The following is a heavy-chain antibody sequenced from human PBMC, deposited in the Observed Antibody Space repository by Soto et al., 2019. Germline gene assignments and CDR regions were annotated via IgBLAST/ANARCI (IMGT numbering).Heavy chain of an antibody. J-gene: IGHJ5*02. V-gene: IGHV4-34*01. CDR2: INHSVST. CDR1: GGSFSGYY. CDR3: ATAKHYNWFDP. Sequence: XESLSLPCAVYGGSFSGYYWSWIRQPPGKGLEWIGEINHSVSTNYNPSLKSRVTISVDTSKNQFSLKLSSVTAADTAVYYCATAKHYNWFDPWGQGTLVTVSS.